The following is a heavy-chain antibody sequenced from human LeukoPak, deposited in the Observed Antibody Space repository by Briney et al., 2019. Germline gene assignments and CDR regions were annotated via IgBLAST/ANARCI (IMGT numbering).Heavy chain of an antibody. Sequence: KPGGSLRLSCAASGFTFSSVWMNWVRQAPGKGLEWVGHIKSQPDGGTTDYAAPVKGRFTISRDDSKNTLYLQMNSLKTEDTAVYYCTTDSGPPSGYFDYWGQGTLVTVSS. J-gene: IGHJ4*02. V-gene: IGHV3-15*01. D-gene: IGHD1-26*01. CDR3: TTDSGPPSGYFDY. CDR2: IKSQPDGGTT. CDR1: GFTFSSVW.